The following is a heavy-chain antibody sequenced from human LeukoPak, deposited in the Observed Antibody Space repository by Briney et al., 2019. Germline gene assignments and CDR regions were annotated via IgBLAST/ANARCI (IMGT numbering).Heavy chain of an antibody. J-gene: IGHJ4*02. CDR3: AREGFPYCGGDCSN. CDR1: GGSLSSGSYY. V-gene: IGHV4-61*02. D-gene: IGHD2-21*02. Sequence: SETLSLTCTVSGGSLSSGSYYWSWLRQPAGKGLEWVGRIYTSGSTNYNPSLKSRVTISVDTSKNQFSLKLSSVTAADTAVYYCAREGFPYCGGDCSNWGQGTLVTVSS. CDR2: IYTSGST.